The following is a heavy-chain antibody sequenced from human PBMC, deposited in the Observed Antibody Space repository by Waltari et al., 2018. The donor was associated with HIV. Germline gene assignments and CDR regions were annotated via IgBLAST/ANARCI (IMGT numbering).Heavy chain of an antibody. V-gene: IGHV4-39*01. D-gene: IGHD3-22*01. CDR2: NYYSGST. J-gene: IGHJ4*02. Sequence: QLQLQASGPGLVKPSETLSLTCTVSGGSISSSSYYWGWIRQPPGRGREWIGSNYYSGSTYYNPSLKSRVTISVDTSKNQFSLKLSSVTAADTAVYYCARHSLTYYYDSSGYSVAFDYWGQGTLVTVSS. CDR3: ARHSLTYYYDSSGYSVAFDY. CDR1: GGSISSSSYY.